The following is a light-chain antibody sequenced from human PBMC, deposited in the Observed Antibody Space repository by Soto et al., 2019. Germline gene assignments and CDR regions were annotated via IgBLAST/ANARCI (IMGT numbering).Light chain of an antibody. CDR1: QSISNY. J-gene: IGKJ1*01. Sequence: DNQMTQSPSSLSASVGDRVTIACRASQSISNYLNWYQQKPGKAPELLIYTASSLQSGVPSRFSGSGSGTDFTLTISSLQPEDFATYYCQQSYSTPRTFGQGTKVEIK. V-gene: IGKV1-39*01. CDR2: TAS. CDR3: QQSYSTPRT.